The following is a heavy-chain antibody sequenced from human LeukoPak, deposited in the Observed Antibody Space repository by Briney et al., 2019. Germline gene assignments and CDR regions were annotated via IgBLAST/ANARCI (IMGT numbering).Heavy chain of an antibody. Sequence: GGSLRLSCAASGFTFTTNAMSWVRQAPGKGLEWVSAISGRTGATYYADSEKGRFTISRDNSKSTLYRQMDSLRAEDTAVYYCAKCGNSGCHLIDYWGQGTLVTVSS. V-gene: IGHV3-23*01. CDR3: AKCGNSGCHLIDY. CDR2: ISGRTGAT. CDR1: GFTFTTNA. D-gene: IGHD5-12*01. J-gene: IGHJ4*02.